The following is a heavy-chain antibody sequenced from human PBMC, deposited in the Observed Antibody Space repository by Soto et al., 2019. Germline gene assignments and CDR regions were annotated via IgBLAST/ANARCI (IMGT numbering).Heavy chain of an antibody. Sequence: VQLVESGGGLVQPGGSLRLSCGASGFTFSTYWMSWVRQPPGKGLEWVANIKEDGSDTYYLDSVKGRFTISRDNAKNSLYLQMNSLRAEDTAVYYCTRDREQWLVREPTYWGQGVLVTVSS. J-gene: IGHJ4*02. CDR3: TRDREQWLVREPTY. CDR1: GFTFSTYW. D-gene: IGHD6-19*01. CDR2: IKEDGSDT. V-gene: IGHV3-7*05.